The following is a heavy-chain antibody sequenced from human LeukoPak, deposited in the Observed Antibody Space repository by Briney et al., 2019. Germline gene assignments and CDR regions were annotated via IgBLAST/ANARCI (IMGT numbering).Heavy chain of an antibody. J-gene: IGHJ4*02. V-gene: IGHV1-69*01. Sequence: SVKVSCKASGGTFSRYAISWVRQAPGQGLEWMGGIIPIFGTANYAQKFQGRVTITADESTSTAYMELSSLRSEDTAVYYCARDWGDYYDSSGYTSTGYWGQGTLVTVSS. CDR3: ARDWGDYYDSSGYTSTGY. D-gene: IGHD3-22*01. CDR1: GGTFSRYA. CDR2: IIPIFGTA.